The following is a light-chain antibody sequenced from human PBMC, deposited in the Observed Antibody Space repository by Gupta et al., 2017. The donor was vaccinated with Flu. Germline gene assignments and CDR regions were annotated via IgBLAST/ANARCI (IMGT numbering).Light chain of an antibody. Sequence: EIVMTQSPATLSVSPGERATLSCRASQSVSSDLAWYQQKPGQPPRLLIYGASTRATGIPARFTGSGSGTEFTLTISSLQSEDFAVYYCQHYNNWPPGTFGPGTKVEVK. CDR3: QHYNNWPPGT. J-gene: IGKJ1*01. CDR2: GAS. CDR1: QSVSSD. V-gene: IGKV3-15*01.